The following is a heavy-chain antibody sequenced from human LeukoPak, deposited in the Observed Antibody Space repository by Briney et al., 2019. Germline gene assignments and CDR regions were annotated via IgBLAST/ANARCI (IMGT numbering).Heavy chain of an antibody. V-gene: IGHV4-34*01. J-gene: IGHJ4*02. CDR3: ARHRSPFWSGYEEPGDY. CDR2: INHSGST. Sequence: SETLSLTCAVYGGSFSGYYWSWIRQPPGKGLEWIGEINHSGSTNYNPSLKSRVTISVDTSKNQFSLKLSSVTAADTAVYYCARHRSPFWSGYEEPGDYWGQGTLVTVSS. CDR1: GGSFSGYY. D-gene: IGHD3-3*01.